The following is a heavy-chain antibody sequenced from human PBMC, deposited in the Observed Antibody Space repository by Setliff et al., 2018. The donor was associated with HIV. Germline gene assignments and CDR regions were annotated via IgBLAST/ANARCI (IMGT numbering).Heavy chain of an antibody. Sequence: SETLSLTCTVSGAAISGGTFYWIWIGQPAGKGLESIGNLYIRTGTTNYSPSLKGRATISLDTSNNQFSLSLSSVTASDTAVYFCARSQETSVAATEIWGKGTMVTVSS. CDR3: ARSQETSVAATEI. J-gene: IGHJ3*02. D-gene: IGHD2-15*01. CDR2: LYIRTGTT. CDR1: GAAISGGTFY. V-gene: IGHV4-61*09.